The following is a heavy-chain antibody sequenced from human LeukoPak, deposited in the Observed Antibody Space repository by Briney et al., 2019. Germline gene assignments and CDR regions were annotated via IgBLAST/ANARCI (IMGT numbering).Heavy chain of an antibody. CDR3: ARRKDYYDSSGYWYFDL. CDR1: GGSISSYY. CDR2: IYYSGST. D-gene: IGHD3-22*01. Sequence: PSETLSLTCTVSGGSISSYYWGWIRQPPGKGLEWIGSIYYSGSTYYNPSLKSRVTISVDTSKNQFSLKLSSVTAADTAVYYCARRKDYYDSSGYWYFDLWGRGTLVTVSS. J-gene: IGHJ2*01. V-gene: IGHV4-39*01.